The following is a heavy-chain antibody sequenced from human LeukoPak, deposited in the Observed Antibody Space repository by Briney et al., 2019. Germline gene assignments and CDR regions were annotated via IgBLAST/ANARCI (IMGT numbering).Heavy chain of an antibody. CDR3: AGGRQDITMIIVVMTSVSNYLDV. CDR1: GGSFSGYH. J-gene: IGHJ6*03. Sequence: SETLSLTCALYGGSFSGYHWTWIRQSPGKGREWIWYTNLGGSAYYNPSLKSRLTISVATSKNQFSLKLRPVTAAETAEYCGAGGRQDITMIIVVMTSVSNYLDVWGKGTTVTVS. V-gene: IGHV4-34*01. D-gene: IGHD3-22*01. CDR2: TNLGGSA.